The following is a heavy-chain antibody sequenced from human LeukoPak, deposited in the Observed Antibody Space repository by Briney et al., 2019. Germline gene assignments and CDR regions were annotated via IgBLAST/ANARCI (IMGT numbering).Heavy chain of an antibody. CDR2: INHSGST. J-gene: IGHJ4*02. D-gene: IGHD4-17*01. CDR1: GGSFSGYY. V-gene: IGHV4-34*01. CDR3: ARDHYGDPIDY. Sequence: PSETLSLTCAIYGGSFSGYYWSWIRQPPGKGLEWIGEINHSGSTNYNLSLKSRVTISVDTSKNQFSLKLSSVTAADTAVYYCARDHYGDPIDYWGQGTLVTVSS.